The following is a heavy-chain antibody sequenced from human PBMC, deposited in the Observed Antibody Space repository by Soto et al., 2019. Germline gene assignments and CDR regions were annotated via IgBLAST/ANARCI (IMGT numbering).Heavy chain of an antibody. CDR3: ASQVQDSGYDYSFDY. V-gene: IGHV1-18*01. J-gene: IGHJ4*02. D-gene: IGHD5-12*01. Sequence: ASVKVSCKASGYTFSSYAFSWVRQAPGQGLEWMGWISVNTGTTIYAQRFLGRVTLTTDTSTSTAYMELRSLTSDDTALYFCASQVQDSGYDYSFDYWGQGTLVTVSS. CDR2: ISVNTGTT. CDR1: GYTFSSYA.